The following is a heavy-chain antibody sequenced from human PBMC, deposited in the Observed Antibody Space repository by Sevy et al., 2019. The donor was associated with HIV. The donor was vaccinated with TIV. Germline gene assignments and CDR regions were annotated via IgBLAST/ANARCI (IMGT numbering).Heavy chain of an antibody. CDR3: ARDVAFTTEYSYGMDV. V-gene: IGHV3-30-3*01. CDR2: ISYAGSNK. CDR1: GFMFSSHS. Sequence: GGSLRLSCAASGFMFSSHSVHWVRQAPGKGLEWVALISYAGSNKYYADSVKGRFTISRDNSKNTLYLQMNSLRAEDTAVYYCARDVAFTTEYSYGMDVWGQGTTVTVSS. J-gene: IGHJ6*02. D-gene: IGHD4-17*01.